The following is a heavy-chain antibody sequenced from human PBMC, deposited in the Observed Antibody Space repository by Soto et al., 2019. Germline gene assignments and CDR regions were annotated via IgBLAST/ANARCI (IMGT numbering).Heavy chain of an antibody. CDR1: GLIFDDYA. J-gene: IGHJ4*02. CDR2: ISWNSGSV. D-gene: IGHD3-10*01. Sequence: GGSLRLSCAASGLIFDDYAIHWVRQAPGKGLEWVSGISWNSGSVGYADSVKGGFTISRDNAKNSLYLQMNSLRAEDTALYYCAKDKDHFNSGRYFDHWGQGTLVTVSS. V-gene: IGHV3-9*01. CDR3: AKDKDHFNSGRYFDH.